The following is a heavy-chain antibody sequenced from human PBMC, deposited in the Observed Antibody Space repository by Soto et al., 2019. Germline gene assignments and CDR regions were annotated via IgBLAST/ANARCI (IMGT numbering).Heavy chain of an antibody. V-gene: IGHV1-69*13. Sequence: SVKVSCKASGGTFSSYAISWVRQAPGQGLEWMEGIIPIFGTANYAQKFQGRVTITADESTSTAYMELSSLRSEDTAVYYCARGYYYDSSGYPPYYFDYWGQGTLVTVSS. D-gene: IGHD3-22*01. CDR3: ARGYYYDSSGYPPYYFDY. J-gene: IGHJ4*02. CDR1: GGTFSSYA. CDR2: IIPIFGTA.